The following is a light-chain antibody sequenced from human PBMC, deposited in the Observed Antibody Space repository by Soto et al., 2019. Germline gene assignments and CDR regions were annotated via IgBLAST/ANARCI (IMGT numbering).Light chain of an antibody. CDR3: SSYTSNSTLDV. Sequence: QSALTQPASVSGSPGQSITISCTGTSSDVGGYNYVSWYQQHPGKAPKLMIYEVSHRPSGVSNRFSGSKSGNTASPTISGLQAEDEADYYCSSYTSNSTLDVFGTGTKVTVL. CDR2: EVS. V-gene: IGLV2-14*01. CDR1: SSDVGGYNY. J-gene: IGLJ1*01.